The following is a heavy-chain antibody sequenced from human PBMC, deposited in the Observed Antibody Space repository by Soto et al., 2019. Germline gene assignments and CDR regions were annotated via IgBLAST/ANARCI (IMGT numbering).Heavy chain of an antibody. Sequence: QVQLVQSGAEVKKPGASVKVSCKTSGYTFTSYDIHWVRQATGQGPEWMGWMNPNSGNTVYAQKFQGRIMMTRNTSMSTAYMELSSLRPEDTAVYYCARTRFGAVAGTWGQGTLVTVSS. CDR2: MNPNSGNT. J-gene: IGHJ5*02. V-gene: IGHV1-8*01. D-gene: IGHD6-19*01. CDR1: GYTFTSYD. CDR3: ARTRFGAVAGT.